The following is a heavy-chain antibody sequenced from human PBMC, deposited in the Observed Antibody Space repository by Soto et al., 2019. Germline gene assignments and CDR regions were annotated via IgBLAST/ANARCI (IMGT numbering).Heavy chain of an antibody. CDR2: INHSGST. V-gene: IGHV4-34*01. D-gene: IGHD6-13*01. Sequence: ASETLSLTCAVYGGSFSGYYWSWIRQPPGKGLEWIGEINHSGSTNYNPSLKSRVTISVDTSKNQFSLKLSSVTAADTAVYYCARSFREAAAQSVYFDYWGQGTLVTVSS. J-gene: IGHJ4*02. CDR1: GGSFSGYY. CDR3: ARSFREAAAQSVYFDY.